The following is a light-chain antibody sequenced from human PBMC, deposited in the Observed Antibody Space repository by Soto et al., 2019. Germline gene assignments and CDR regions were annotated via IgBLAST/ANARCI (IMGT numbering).Light chain of an antibody. J-gene: IGLJ1*01. CDR3: SSYTSSSTLV. CDR2: EVS. V-gene: IGLV2-14*01. Sequence: VLTQPASVSGSPGQSITISCTGTSSDVGGHNYVSWYQHHPGKAPKLMIYEVSNRASGVSDRFSGSKSGNTASLIISGLQAEDEADYYCSSYTSSSTLVFGTGTKVTVL. CDR1: SSDVGGHNY.